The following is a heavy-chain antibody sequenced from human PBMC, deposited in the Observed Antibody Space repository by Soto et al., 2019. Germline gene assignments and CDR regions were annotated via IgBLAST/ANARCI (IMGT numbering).Heavy chain of an antibody. CDR2: IYYSGNT. CDR1: GDSISSSSYY. D-gene: IGHD3-10*01. V-gene: IGHV4-39*01. J-gene: IGHJ3*02. Sequence: PSETLSLTCTVSGDSISSSSYYWGWIRQPPGKGLEWIGSIYYSGNTYYNQSLKSRVTIYVDRSKNQFSLKLSSVTAADTSIYYCARLPMVRGLLEAFDIWGQGTMVTVSS. CDR3: ARLPMVRGLLEAFDI.